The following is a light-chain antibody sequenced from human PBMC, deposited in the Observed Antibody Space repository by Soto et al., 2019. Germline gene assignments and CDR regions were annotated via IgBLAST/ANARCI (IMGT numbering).Light chain of an antibody. CDR3: QQYNSYRT. Sequence: DIQMTHSPSTLSASVGDRVTITSRASQSISSWLAWYQQKPGKAPKLLIYKASSLESGVPSRFSGSGSGTEFTLTISSLQPDDFATYYCQQYNSYRTFGQGTKVDI. CDR1: QSISSW. CDR2: KAS. J-gene: IGKJ1*01. V-gene: IGKV1-5*03.